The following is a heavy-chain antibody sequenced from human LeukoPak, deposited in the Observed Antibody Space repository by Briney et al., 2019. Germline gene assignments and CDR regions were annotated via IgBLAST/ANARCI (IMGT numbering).Heavy chain of an antibody. CDR1: GGSFSGYY. J-gene: IGHJ4*02. V-gene: IGHV4-34*01. CDR3: ARSAYCDSSGYSPRFDY. CDR2: INHSGST. D-gene: IGHD3-22*01. Sequence: SETLSLTCAVCGGSFSGYYWSWIRQPPGKGLECVGEINHSGSTNYNPSLKSRVTISVDTSKNQFSLKLSSVTAADTAVYYCARSAYCDSSGYSPRFDYWGQGTLVTVSS.